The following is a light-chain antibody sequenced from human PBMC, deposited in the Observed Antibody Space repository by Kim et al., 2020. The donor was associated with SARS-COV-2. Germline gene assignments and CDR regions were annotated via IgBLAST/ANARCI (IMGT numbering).Light chain of an antibody. CDR2: GTS. V-gene: IGKV3-15*01. J-gene: IGKJ2*01. Sequence: PGERATLSCRASQSVNTNLAWYQQRPGQAPRLLIYGTSTRATGIPDRFSGSGSATDFTLTFSSLQSEDSAVYYCQQYNQWPPEYTFGQGTKL. CDR3: QQYNQWPPEYT. CDR1: QSVNTN.